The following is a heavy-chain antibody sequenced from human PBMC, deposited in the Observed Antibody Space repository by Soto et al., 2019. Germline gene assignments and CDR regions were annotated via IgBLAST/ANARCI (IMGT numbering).Heavy chain of an antibody. CDR2: IYYSGST. CDR1: GGSVSSGSYY. Sequence: QVQLQESGPGLVKPSETLSLTCTVSGGSVSSGSYYWSWIRQPPGKGLEWSGYIYYSGSTNYNPSLKSRVTTSVSTSKNQFPLKLSSVAAEDTAVYYCARAPDYRNWWFDPWGQGTLVTVSS. J-gene: IGHJ5*02. CDR3: ARAPDYRNWWFDP. V-gene: IGHV4-61*01. D-gene: IGHD4-4*01.